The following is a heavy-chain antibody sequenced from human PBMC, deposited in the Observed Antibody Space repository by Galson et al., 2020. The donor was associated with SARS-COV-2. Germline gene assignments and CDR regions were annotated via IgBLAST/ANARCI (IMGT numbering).Heavy chain of an antibody. J-gene: IGHJ2*01. Sequence: SETLSLTCTVSGYSVSTTNYWGWVRQPPGRGLEWIGSVYPSGTTYYNPSLTSRVTISVDTSKNKFSLRLDSVTAADTALYYCARQGVNMIVLVTVPGWYFDLWGRGTLVTVSS. CDR1: GYSVSTTNY. V-gene: IGHV4-38-2*02. CDR3: ARQGVNMIVLVTVPGWYFDL. CDR2: VYPSGTT. D-gene: IGHD3-22*01.